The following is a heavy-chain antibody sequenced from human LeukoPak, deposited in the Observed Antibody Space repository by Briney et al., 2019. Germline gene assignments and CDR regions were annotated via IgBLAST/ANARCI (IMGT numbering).Heavy chain of an antibody. CDR1: GYTFTSYG. J-gene: IGHJ3*02. CDR3: ARVRGVINPADAFDI. Sequence: GASVKVSCKASGYTFTSYGISWVRQAPGQGLEWMGWISAYNGNTNYAQKLQGRVTMTTDTSTSTAYMELRSLRSDDTAVYYCARVRGVINPADAFDIWGQGTMVTVSS. V-gene: IGHV1-18*01. CDR2: ISAYNGNT. D-gene: IGHD3-10*01.